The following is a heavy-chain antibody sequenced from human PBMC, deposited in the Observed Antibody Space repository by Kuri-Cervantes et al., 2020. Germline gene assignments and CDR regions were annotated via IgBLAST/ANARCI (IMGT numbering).Heavy chain of an antibody. Sequence: SETLSLTCTVSGGSISSGDYYWSWIRQPPGKGLEWIGYIYYSGSTYYNPSLKSRVTISVDTSKNQFSLKLSSVTAADTAVYYCARGLGVYSVFIFDPWGQGTLVTVSS. CDR3: ARGLGVYSVFIFDP. D-gene: IGHD6-13*01. J-gene: IGHJ5*02. CDR1: GGSISSGDYY. CDR2: IYYSGST. V-gene: IGHV4-30-4*01.